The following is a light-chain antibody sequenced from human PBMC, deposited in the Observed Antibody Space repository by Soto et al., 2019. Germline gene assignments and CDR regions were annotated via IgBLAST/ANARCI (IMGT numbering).Light chain of an antibody. CDR2: GAS. J-gene: IGKJ1*01. CDR1: QSVSNNY. CDR3: QQYGSSGT. V-gene: IGKV3-20*01. Sequence: EIVLSPSPGTLALSSGERATLSCRASQSVSNNYLAWYQQKPGQAPRLLIYGASNRATGIPDRFSGSGSGTDFTLTISRLEPEDFAVYYCQQYGSSGTCGQGTKVDIK.